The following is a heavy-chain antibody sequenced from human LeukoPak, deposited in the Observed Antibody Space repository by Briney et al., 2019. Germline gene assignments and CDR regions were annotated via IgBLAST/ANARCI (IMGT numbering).Heavy chain of an antibody. CDR3: ARFSPPPT. CDR1: GFTLSSYW. Sequence: PGGSLRLSCAASGFTLSSYWMHWVRQAPGKGLVWVSRISSDGTITNYADSVKGRFTISRDNAKNTLYLQMNSLRVEDTAVYYCARFSPPPTWGQGTPVTVSS. V-gene: IGHV3-74*01. CDR2: ISSDGTIT. J-gene: IGHJ4*02.